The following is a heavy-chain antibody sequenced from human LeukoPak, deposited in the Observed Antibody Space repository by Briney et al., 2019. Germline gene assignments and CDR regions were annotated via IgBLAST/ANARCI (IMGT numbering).Heavy chain of an antibody. D-gene: IGHD4-17*01. CDR3: ARDEGDYGVQDAFDI. CDR2: ISYDGSNK. J-gene: IGHJ3*02. Sequence: GGSLRLSCAASGFTFRNYGMHWVRQAPGKGLEWVAVISYDGSNKYYADSVKGRFTISRDNSKNTLYLQMNSLRAEDTAVYYCARDEGDYGVQDAFDIWGQGTMVTVSS. CDR1: GFTFRNYG. V-gene: IGHV3-30*03.